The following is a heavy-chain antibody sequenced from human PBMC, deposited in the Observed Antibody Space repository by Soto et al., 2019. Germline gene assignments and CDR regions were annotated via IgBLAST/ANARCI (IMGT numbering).Heavy chain of an antibody. Sequence: SETLSLTCTVSGGSISSGGYYWSWIRQHPGQGLEWIGYIYYSGSTYYNPSLKSRVTISVDSSKNQFSLKVSSVTAAATAVYYCARGLVAAALDYWGQGTLVTVSS. CDR2: IYYSGST. D-gene: IGHD2-15*01. CDR1: GGSISSGGYY. V-gene: IGHV4-31*03. J-gene: IGHJ4*02. CDR3: ARGLVAAALDY.